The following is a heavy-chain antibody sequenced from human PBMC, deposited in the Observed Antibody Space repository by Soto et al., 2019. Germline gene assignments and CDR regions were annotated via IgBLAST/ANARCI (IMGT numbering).Heavy chain of an antibody. CDR1: GFIFTAAY. Sequence: GGSLRLSCEASGFIFTAAYMSWIRQAPGKGLEWVAYISDSGTTIQYTNSVKGRFIITRDNVKNSVSLQMSSLTVEDTALYYCAREDPNSWPFDFWGQGTLVTVS. CDR3: AREDPNSWPFDF. V-gene: IGHV3-11*01. J-gene: IGHJ4*02. CDR2: ISDSGTTI. D-gene: IGHD6-13*01.